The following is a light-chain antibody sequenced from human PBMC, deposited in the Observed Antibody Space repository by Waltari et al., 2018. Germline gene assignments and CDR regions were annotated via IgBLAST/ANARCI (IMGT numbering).Light chain of an antibody. CDR1: QSISSW. CDR2: KAS. V-gene: IGKV1-5*03. J-gene: IGKJ1*01. CDR3: QQYNSNPWT. Sequence: IKMTQSPSPLLESVEDRVPITCRASQSISSWLAWYQQKPGKAPKLLIYKASSLESGVPSRFSGSGSGTEFTLTISSLQPDDFATYYCQQYNSNPWTFGEGTKVEIK.